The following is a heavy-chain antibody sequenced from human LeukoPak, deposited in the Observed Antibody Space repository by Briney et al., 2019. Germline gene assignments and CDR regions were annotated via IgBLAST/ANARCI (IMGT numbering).Heavy chain of an antibody. CDR1: GFTFSSYW. CDR3: AKDPRGVWIQGMDV. CDR2: ISGSGGST. Sequence: QPGGSLRLSCAASGFTFSSYWMSWVRQAPGKGLEWVSAISGSGGSTYYADSVKGRFTISRDNSKNTLYLQMNSLRAEDTAVYYCAKDPRGVWIQGMDVWGKGTTVTVSS. J-gene: IGHJ6*03. V-gene: IGHV3-23*01. D-gene: IGHD5-18*01.